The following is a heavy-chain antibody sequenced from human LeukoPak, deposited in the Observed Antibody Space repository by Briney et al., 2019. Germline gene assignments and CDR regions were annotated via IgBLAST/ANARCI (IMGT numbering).Heavy chain of an antibody. V-gene: IGHV3-23*01. J-gene: IGHJ4*02. Sequence: PGGSLRLSCEGSGFTFSNSAMTWVRQAPGRGLEWVSGVSGSGDRKNYADSVKSRFTVSRDNSKNTVYLEMNRLGVDDTDVYYCAKGLSSSTWADFDYWGQGILVTVSS. D-gene: IGHD6-13*01. CDR2: VSGSGDRK. CDR1: GFTFSNSA. CDR3: AKGLSSSTWADFDY.